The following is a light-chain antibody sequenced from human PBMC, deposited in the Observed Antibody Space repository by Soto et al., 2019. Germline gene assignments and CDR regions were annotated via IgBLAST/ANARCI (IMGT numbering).Light chain of an antibody. CDR3: QQYYSPPPT. CDR2: WAS. Sequence: DIVMTQSPDSLAVSLGERATINCKSSQSVLYSSNNKNYLAWYQQKPGQPPKLLIYWASTRESGVPDRFSGSGSGTDFTLTISSLQAEDVAVYYCQQYYSPPPTFGGGTKVAIK. CDR1: QSVLYSSNNKNY. V-gene: IGKV4-1*01. J-gene: IGKJ4*01.